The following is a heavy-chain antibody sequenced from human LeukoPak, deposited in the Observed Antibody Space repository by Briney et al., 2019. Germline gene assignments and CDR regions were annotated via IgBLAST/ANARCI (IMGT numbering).Heavy chain of an antibody. D-gene: IGHD3-10*01. CDR1: GGSISGYY. V-gene: IGHV4-59*12. CDR2: SYYSGTT. J-gene: IGHJ5*02. Sequence: SETLSLTCSVSGGSISGYYWSCIRQPPGKGLEWIGYSYYSGTTIYNPSLKSRLTISLDTSKNQFSLNLSSVTAADTAVYYCARDETHFYGSGSSNWFDPWGQGILVTVSS. CDR3: ARDETHFYGSGSSNWFDP.